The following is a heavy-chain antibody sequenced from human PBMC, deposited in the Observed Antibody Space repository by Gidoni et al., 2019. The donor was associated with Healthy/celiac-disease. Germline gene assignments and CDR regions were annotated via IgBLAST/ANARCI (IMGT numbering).Heavy chain of an antibody. CDR2: IYPGDSDT. J-gene: IGHJ3*02. CDR3: ASGEGYCSGGSCYGFDI. V-gene: IGHV5-51*01. CDR1: GYSFTSYW. D-gene: IGHD2-15*01. Sequence: EVQLVPSGAEVTKPGEALKISCKGSGYSFTSYWIGWVRQMTGKGLEWMGIIYPGDSDTRYSPSFQGQVTISADKSISTAYLQWSSLKASDTAMYYCASGEGYCSGGSCYGFDIWGQGTMVTVSS.